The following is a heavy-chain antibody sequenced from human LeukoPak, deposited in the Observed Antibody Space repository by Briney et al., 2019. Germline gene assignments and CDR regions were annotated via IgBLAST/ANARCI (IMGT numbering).Heavy chain of an antibody. CDR3: AKDHFDIVVVVAANHGLFDY. Sequence: ASVKVSCKASGYTFTSYYMHWVRQAPGQGLEWMGIINPSGGSTSYAQKFQGRVTMTRDMSTSTVYMELSSLRSEDTAVYYCAKDHFDIVVVVAANHGLFDYWGQGTLVTVSS. CDR2: INPSGGST. D-gene: IGHD2-15*01. CDR1: GYTFTSYY. J-gene: IGHJ4*02. V-gene: IGHV1-46*01.